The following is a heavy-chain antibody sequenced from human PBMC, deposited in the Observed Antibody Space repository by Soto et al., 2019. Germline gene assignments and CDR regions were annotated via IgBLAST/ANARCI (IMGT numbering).Heavy chain of an antibody. V-gene: IGHV5-51*01. D-gene: IGHD3-22*01. Sequence: GESLKISCKISGKAFKSFWGVWVRQMPGRGLEWMRNIYPGDSDTRYTPPFQGKVTISADKTTNTAYLQWHSLQASDTALYYCAKQDDRGALEIWGQGTKVTVSS. CDR3: AKQDDRGALEI. CDR2: IYPGDSDT. CDR1: GKAFKSFW. J-gene: IGHJ3*02.